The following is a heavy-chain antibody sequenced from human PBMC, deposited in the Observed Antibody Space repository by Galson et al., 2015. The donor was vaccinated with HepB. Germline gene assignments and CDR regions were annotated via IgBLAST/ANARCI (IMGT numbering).Heavy chain of an antibody. Sequence: SLRLSCAASGFTFSSHGMNWVRQAPGKGLEWVATIWVDGTNKFYADSVKGRFTISRDNSKNTLSLQMNSLRADNPAVYCCAREGDPHIYWSALDFWGQGILVTVSS. D-gene: IGHD3-3*01. V-gene: IGHV3-33*01. J-gene: IGHJ4*02. CDR2: IWVDGTNK. CDR1: GFTFSSHG. CDR3: AREGDPHIYWSALDF.